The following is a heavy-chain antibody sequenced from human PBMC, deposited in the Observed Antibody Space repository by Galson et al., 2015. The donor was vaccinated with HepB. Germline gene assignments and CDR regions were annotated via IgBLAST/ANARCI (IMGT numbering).Heavy chain of an antibody. J-gene: IGHJ5*02. CDR1: GFTFSSYA. V-gene: IGHV3-30-3*01. Sequence: GFTFSSYAMHWVRQAPGKGLEWVAVISYDGGNKYYADSVKGRFTISRDNSKNTLYLQMNSLRAEDTAVYFCARCLGDYLGWFDPWGQGTLVTVSS. D-gene: IGHD3-16*01. CDR2: ISYDGGNK. CDR3: ARCLGDYLGWFDP.